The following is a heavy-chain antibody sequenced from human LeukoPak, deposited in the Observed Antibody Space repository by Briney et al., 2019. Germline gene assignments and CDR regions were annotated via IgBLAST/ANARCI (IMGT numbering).Heavy chain of an antibody. Sequence: SVKVSCKASGCTFSSYAISWVRQAPGQGLEWMGGIIPIFGTANYAQKLQGRFTITADDSTSTAYMELSSLRSEDTAVYYCASSRLTWEYGSGSYGFDYWGQGTLVTVSS. D-gene: IGHD3-10*01. V-gene: IGHV1-69*13. CDR2: IIPIFGTA. J-gene: IGHJ4*02. CDR3: ASSRLTWEYGSGSYGFDY. CDR1: GCTFSSYA.